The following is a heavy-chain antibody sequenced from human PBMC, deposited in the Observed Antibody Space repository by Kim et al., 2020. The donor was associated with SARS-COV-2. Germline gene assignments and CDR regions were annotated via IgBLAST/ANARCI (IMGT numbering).Heavy chain of an antibody. J-gene: IGHJ6*02. Sequence: ASVKVSCKASGYTFTSYYMHWVRQAPGQGLEWMGIINPSGGSTSYAQKFQGRVTMTRDTSTSTVYMELSSLRSEDTTVYYCARDRAILCSSTSCYRGAPSNPHTQYYYYYGMDVWGQGTTVTVSS. CDR2: INPSGGST. CDR1: GYTFTSYY. CDR3: ARDRAILCSSTSCYRGAPSNPHTQYYYYYGMDV. V-gene: IGHV1-46*01. D-gene: IGHD2-2*02.